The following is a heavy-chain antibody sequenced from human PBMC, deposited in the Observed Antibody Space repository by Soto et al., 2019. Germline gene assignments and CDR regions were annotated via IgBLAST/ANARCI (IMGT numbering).Heavy chain of an antibody. V-gene: IGHV1-18*01. CDR3: ARKSSSSSWFDP. D-gene: IGHD6-6*01. CDR1: GYTFSNYG. CDR2: ISGYDGNT. Sequence: ASVKVSCKASGYTFSNYGITWVRQAPGQGLEWMGWISGYDGNTNYPQSLQGRVAMTTDPSTRTAYMELTSLRSDDTAVYYCARKSSSSSWFDPWGQGTLVTVSS. J-gene: IGHJ5*02.